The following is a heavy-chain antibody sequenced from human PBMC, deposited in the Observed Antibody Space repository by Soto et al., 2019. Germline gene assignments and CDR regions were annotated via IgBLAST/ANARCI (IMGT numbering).Heavy chain of an antibody. CDR2: VYFSGST. V-gene: IGHV4-61*01. CDR3: ARLDGDYGHNWFDP. CDR1: GASVSSASYY. J-gene: IGHJ5*02. Sequence: QVQLKESGPGLLKPSETLSLTCTVSGASVSSASYYWAWLRQPPGRGLEWIGSVYFSGSTSYIPSLKSRVTISVDTSKNQFSLNLASVTASDSAVYYCARLDGDYGHNWFDPWGQGTLVIVSP. D-gene: IGHD4-17*01.